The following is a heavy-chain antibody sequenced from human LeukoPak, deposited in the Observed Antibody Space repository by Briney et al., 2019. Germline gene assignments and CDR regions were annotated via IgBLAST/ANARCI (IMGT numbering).Heavy chain of an antibody. CDR1: GGSISSGSYY. Sequence: SETLSLTCTVSGGSISSGSYYWSWIRQPAGKGLEWIGRIYTSGSTYYNPSLKSRVTISVDTPKNQFSLKLSSVTAADTAVYYCASERVEVVVVAATDLYYFDYWGQGTLVTVSS. D-gene: IGHD2-15*01. J-gene: IGHJ4*02. V-gene: IGHV4-61*02. CDR3: ASERVEVVVVAATDLYYFDY. CDR2: IYTSGST.